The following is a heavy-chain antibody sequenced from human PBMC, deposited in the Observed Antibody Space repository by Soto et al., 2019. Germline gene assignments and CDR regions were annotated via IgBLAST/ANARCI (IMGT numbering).Heavy chain of an antibody. D-gene: IGHD6-13*01. CDR1: GYTFTSYD. Sequence: ASVKVSCKASGYTFTSYDINWVRQATGQGLEWMGWMNPNSGNTGYAQKFQGRVTMTRNTSISTAYMGLSSLRSEDTAVYYCARGGSSSWTDYYYYYYGMDVWGQGTTVTVSS. CDR2: MNPNSGNT. J-gene: IGHJ6*02. CDR3: ARGGSSSWTDYYYYYYGMDV. V-gene: IGHV1-8*01.